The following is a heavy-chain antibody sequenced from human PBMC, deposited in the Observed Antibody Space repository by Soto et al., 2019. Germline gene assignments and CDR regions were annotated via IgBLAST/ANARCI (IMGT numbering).Heavy chain of an antibody. J-gene: IGHJ5*02. V-gene: IGHV4-61*01. Sequence: KPSETLSLTCTVSGGSVSSGSYYWSWIRQPPGKGLEWIGYIYYSGSTNYNPSLKSRVTISVDTSKNQFSLKLSSVTAADTAVYYCARDPGQFANWFDPWGQGTLVTVSS. CDR3: ARDPGQFANWFDP. CDR2: IYYSGST. CDR1: GGSVSSGSYY.